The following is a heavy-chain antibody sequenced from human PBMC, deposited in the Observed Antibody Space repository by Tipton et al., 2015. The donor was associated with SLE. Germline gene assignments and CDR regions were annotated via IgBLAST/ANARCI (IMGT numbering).Heavy chain of an antibody. D-gene: IGHD6-13*01. Sequence: GSLRLSCGASKFTFSTYGMNWVRQAPGRGLEWVSSIGISGDYKYYVDSVKGRFTISRDNAKNSLYLQMNSLRAEDTAVYYCAPAGYSATFDYWGQGTLVTVSS. CDR2: IGISGDYK. V-gene: IGHV3-21*01. CDR3: APAGYSATFDY. CDR1: KFTFSTYG. J-gene: IGHJ4*02.